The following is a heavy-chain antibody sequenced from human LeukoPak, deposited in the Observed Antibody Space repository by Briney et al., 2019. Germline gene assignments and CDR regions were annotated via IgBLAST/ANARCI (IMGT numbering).Heavy chain of an antibody. CDR2: IIPIFATA. Sequence: ASVKVSCKASGGTFSSYSISWVRQAPGQGLEWMGGIIPIFATADYSQKFQARVTITADKSTSTAYMELSSLRSEDTAMYYCAQEPDRYSTDVFDIWGQGTMVTVSS. CDR1: GGTFSSYS. J-gene: IGHJ3*02. D-gene: IGHD3-16*02. V-gene: IGHV1-69*06. CDR3: AQEPDRYSTDVFDI.